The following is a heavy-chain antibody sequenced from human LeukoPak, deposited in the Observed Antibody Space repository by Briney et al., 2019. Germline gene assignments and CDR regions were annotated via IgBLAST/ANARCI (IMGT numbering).Heavy chain of an antibody. J-gene: IGHJ6*03. V-gene: IGHV3-23*01. CDR3: AKVGARYFYMDV. Sequence: GGSLRLSCAASGFTSSSYAMSWVRQAPGKGLEWVSAISGSGGSTYYADSVKGRFTISRDNSKNTLYLKMNSLRAEDTAVYYCAKVGARYFYMDVWGKGTTVTVSS. D-gene: IGHD3-9*01. CDR1: GFTSSSYA. CDR2: ISGSGGST.